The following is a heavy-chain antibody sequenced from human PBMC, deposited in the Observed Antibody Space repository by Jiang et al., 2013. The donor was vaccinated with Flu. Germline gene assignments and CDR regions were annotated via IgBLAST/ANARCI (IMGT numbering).Heavy chain of an antibody. CDR3: AHSPLQEDPHLYGDYVFDY. Sequence: KPTQTLTLTCTFSGFSLSTSGVGVGWIRQPPGKALEWLALIYWDDDKRYSPSLKSRLTITKDTSKNQVVLTMTNMDPVDTATYYCAHSPLQEDPHLYGDYVFDYWGQGTLVTVSS. CDR2: IYWDDDK. D-gene: IGHD4-17*01. CDR1: GFSLSTSGVG. V-gene: IGHV2-5*02. J-gene: IGHJ4*02.